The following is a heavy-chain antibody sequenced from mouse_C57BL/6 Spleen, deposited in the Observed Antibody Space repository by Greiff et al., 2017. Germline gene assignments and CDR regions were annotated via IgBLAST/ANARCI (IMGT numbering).Heavy chain of an antibody. Sequence: VQLKESGAELVRPGASVKLSCTASGFNIKDDYMHWVKQRPEQGLEWIGWIDPENGDTEYASKFQGKATITADTSSNTAYLQLSSLTSEDTAVYYCTVDYGSSYEGVFDYWGQGTTLTVSS. J-gene: IGHJ2*01. CDR3: TVDYGSSYEGVFDY. D-gene: IGHD1-1*01. CDR1: GFNIKDDY. CDR2: IDPENGDT. V-gene: IGHV14-4*01.